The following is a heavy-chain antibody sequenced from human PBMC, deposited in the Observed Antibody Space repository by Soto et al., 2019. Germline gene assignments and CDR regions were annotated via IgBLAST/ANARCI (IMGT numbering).Heavy chain of an antibody. J-gene: IGHJ4*02. V-gene: IGHV4-34*01. Sequence: HVQLQQWGAGLLKPSETLSLTCAVYGGSFSGYYWSWIRQPPGKGLEWIGEINHSGRTNYNPSLKRRVTISVDTSKSQFSLKLSSVTAADTAVYYCARGRVRTYFDYWGQGTLVIVSS. CDR3: ARGRVRTYFDY. CDR2: INHSGRT. CDR1: GGSFSGYY.